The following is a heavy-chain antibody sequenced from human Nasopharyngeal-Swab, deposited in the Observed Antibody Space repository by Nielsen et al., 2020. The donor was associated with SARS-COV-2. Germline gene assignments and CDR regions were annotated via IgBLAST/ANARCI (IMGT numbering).Heavy chain of an antibody. Sequence: ASVKVSCKASGYTFTGYYMHWGRQAPGQGLKWMGWINPNSGGTNYAQKFQGWVTMTRDTSISTAYMELSRLRSDDTAVYYCARERRIVATILSDYYYGMDAWGQGTTVTVSS. D-gene: IGHD5-12*01. V-gene: IGHV1-2*04. CDR2: INPNSGGT. CDR3: ARERRIVATILSDYYYGMDA. CDR1: GYTFTGYY. J-gene: IGHJ6*02.